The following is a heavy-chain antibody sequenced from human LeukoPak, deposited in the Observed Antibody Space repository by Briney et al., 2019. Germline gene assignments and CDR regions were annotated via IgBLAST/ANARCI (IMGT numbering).Heavy chain of an antibody. CDR2: ISYDGSNK. D-gene: IGHD3-22*01. V-gene: IGHV3-30*04. CDR3: AKSRIVVVTYFDY. J-gene: IGHJ4*02. CDR1: GFTFSSYA. Sequence: GGSLRLSCAASGFTFSSYAMHWVRQAPGKGLEWVAVISYDGSNKYYADSVKGRFTISRDNSKNTLYLQMNSLRAEDTAVYYCAKSRIVVVTYFDYWGQGTLVTVSS.